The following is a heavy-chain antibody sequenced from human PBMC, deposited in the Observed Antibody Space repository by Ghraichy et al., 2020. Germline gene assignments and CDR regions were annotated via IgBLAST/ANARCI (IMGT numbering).Heavy chain of an antibody. V-gene: IGHV3-21*01. J-gene: IGHJ6*03. CDR1: GFTFSSYS. CDR3: ARGSDIVVVPAAICYMDV. D-gene: IGHD2-2*01. CDR2: ISSSSSYI. Sequence: GGSLRLSCAASGFTFSSYSMNWVRQAPGKGLEWVSSISSSSSYIYYADSVKGRFTISRDNAKNSLYLQMNSLRAEDTAVYYCARGSDIVVVPAAICYMDVWGKGTTVTVSS.